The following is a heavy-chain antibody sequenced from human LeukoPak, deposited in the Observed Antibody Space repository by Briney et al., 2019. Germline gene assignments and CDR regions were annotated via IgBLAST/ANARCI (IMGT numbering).Heavy chain of an antibody. Sequence: SETLSLTCTVSGVSISSSNSYWGWIRQPPGKGLEWIGSIYYSGNTYYNASLKSQVSISIDTSKNQFSLKLSSVTAADTAVYYCARDGDQRERALLRYFDWLFLPGLFDYWGQGTLVTVSS. V-gene: IGHV4-39*07. CDR3: ARDGDQRERALLRYFDWLFLPGLFDY. CDR2: IYYSGNT. J-gene: IGHJ4*02. CDR1: GVSISSSNSY. D-gene: IGHD3-9*01.